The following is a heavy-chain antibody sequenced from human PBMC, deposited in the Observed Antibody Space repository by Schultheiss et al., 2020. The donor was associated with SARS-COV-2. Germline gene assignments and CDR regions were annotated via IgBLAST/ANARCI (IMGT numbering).Heavy chain of an antibody. D-gene: IGHD2-15*01. CDR3: TTNFLGYCSGGSCYWYYYYYGMDV. CDR1: GFTVSSNY. CDR2: IYSGGST. V-gene: IGHV3-53*01. Sequence: GGSLRLSCTASGFTVSSNYMSWVRQAPGTGLEWVSIIYSGGSTYYADSVKGRFTISRDNSKNTLYLQMNSLKTEDTAVYYCTTNFLGYCSGGSCYWYYYYYGMDVWGQGTTVTVSS. J-gene: IGHJ6*02.